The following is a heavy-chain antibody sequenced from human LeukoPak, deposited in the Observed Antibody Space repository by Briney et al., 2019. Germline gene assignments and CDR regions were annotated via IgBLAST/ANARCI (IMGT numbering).Heavy chain of an antibody. CDR3: ARSTSSGSYGYYVYPMKV. V-gene: IGHV4-4*02. CDR2: IYHSGGT. J-gene: IGHJ6*02. Sequence: SGTLSLTCAVSGGSISSSNWWSWVRQPPGKGLEWIGEIYHSGGTNYNPSLKSRVTISVDKSKNQFSLKLSSVTAADTAVYFCARSTSSGSYGYYVYPMKVWGQGTTVTVSS. CDR1: GGSISSSNW. D-gene: IGHD1-26*01.